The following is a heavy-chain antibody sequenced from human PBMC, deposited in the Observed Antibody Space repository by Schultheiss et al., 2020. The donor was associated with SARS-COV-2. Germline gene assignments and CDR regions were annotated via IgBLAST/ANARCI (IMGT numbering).Heavy chain of an antibody. Sequence: SQTLSLTCTVSGDSISSYYWSWIRQPPGKGLEWIGYIYYSGSTYYNPSLKSRVTISVDTSKNQFSLKLSSVTAADTAVYYCASGNPYDFWSGYYGATGGYYYYMDVWGKGTTVTVSS. CDR1: GDSISSYY. CDR2: IYYSGST. V-gene: IGHV4-59*01. J-gene: IGHJ6*03. CDR3: ASGNPYDFWSGYYGATGGYYYYMDV. D-gene: IGHD3-3*01.